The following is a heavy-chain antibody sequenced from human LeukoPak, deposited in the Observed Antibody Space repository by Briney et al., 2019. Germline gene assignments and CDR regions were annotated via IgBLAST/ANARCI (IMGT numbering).Heavy chain of an antibody. CDR2: ISYDGSNK. CDR1: GFTFSSYG. J-gene: IGHJ4*02. V-gene: IGHV3-30*03. CDR3: ARAPVLYYFDY. Sequence: PGRSLRLSCAASGFTFSSYGMHWVRQAPGKGLEWVAVISYDGSNKYYADSVKGRFTISRDNSKNTLYLQMNSLRAEDTAVYYCARAPVLYYFDYWGQGILVTVSS. D-gene: IGHD1-1*01.